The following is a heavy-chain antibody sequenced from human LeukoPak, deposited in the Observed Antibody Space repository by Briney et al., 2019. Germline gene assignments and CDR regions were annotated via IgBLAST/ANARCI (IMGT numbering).Heavy chain of an antibody. CDR2: ISSSGSTI. D-gene: IGHD3-22*01. CDR3: ARVLVYDSSGYYPKGIWFDP. J-gene: IGHJ5*02. CDR1: GFTFSDYY. Sequence: PGGSLRLSCAASGFTFSDYYMSWIRQAPGKGLEWVSYISSSGSTIYYADSVKGRFTISRDNAKNSLYLQMNSLRAEDTAVYYCARVLVYDSSGYYPKGIWFDPWGQGTLVTVSS. V-gene: IGHV3-11*01.